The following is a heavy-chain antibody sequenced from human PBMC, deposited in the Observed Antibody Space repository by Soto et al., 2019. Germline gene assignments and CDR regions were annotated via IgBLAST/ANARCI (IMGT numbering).Heavy chain of an antibody. J-gene: IGHJ4*02. CDR1: GFTFSSYA. CDR3: ADPVTGPFGY. CDR2: ISGSGGST. D-gene: IGHD2-21*02. Sequence: AGSLRLSCAASGFTFSSYAMSWVRQAPGKGLEWVSAISGSGGSTYYTDSVKGRFTISRDNSKNTLYLQMNSLRAEDTAVYYCADPVTGPFGYWGQGTLVTVSS. V-gene: IGHV3-23*01.